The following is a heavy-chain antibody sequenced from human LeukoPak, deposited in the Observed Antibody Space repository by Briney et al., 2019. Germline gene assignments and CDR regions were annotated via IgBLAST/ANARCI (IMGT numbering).Heavy chain of an antibody. CDR2: INPSIDSI. D-gene: IGHD5-18*01. Sequence: ASVKVSCKASGYTLTTYYIHWVRQAPGQGLEWMGIINPSIDSINYARKFQRRVTMTSDTSTSTVYMEPSDLRSEDTAVYYCAREWRIQLYLPDYWGQGTLVTVSS. CDR3: AREWRIQLYLPDY. V-gene: IGHV1-46*01. CDR1: GYTLTTYY. J-gene: IGHJ4*02.